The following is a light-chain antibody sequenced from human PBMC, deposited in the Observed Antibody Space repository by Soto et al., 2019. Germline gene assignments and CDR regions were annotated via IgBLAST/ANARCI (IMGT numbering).Light chain of an antibody. CDR2: DAS. CDR1: QSVSSY. V-gene: IGKV3-11*01. CDR3: QQRSNWHSWT. J-gene: IGKJ1*01. Sequence: EIVLTQSPATLSLSPGERPTLSCRASQSVSSYLAWYQQKPGQAPRLVXYDASNRATGIPARFSGSGSGTDFTLTISSLETEDFAVYYCQQRSNWHSWTFGQGTKVDIK.